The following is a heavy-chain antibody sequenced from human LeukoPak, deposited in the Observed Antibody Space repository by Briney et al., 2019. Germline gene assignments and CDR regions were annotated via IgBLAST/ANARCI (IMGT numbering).Heavy chain of an antibody. CDR1: GFTFSSYA. J-gene: IGHJ3*02. D-gene: IGHD3-10*01. V-gene: IGHV3-23*01. CDR2: ISGSGGST. Sequence: PGGSLRLSCAASGFTFSSYAMSWVRQAPGKGLEWVSAISGSGGSTYYADSVKGRFTISRDNAKNSLYLQMNSLRAEDTALYYCAREIDTKWIQILWFGEGRAFDIWGQGTMVTVSS. CDR3: AREIDTKWIQILWFGEGRAFDI.